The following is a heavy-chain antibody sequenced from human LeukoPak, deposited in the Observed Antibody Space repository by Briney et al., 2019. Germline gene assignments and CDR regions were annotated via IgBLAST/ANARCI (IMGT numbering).Heavy chain of an antibody. J-gene: IGHJ4*02. CDR1: GGSFSGYY. Sequence: PSETLSLTCAVYGGSFSGYYWSWIRQPPGKGLEWIGEINHSGSTNYNPALKSRVTISVDTSKNQFSLKLSSVTAADTAVYYCARVRYCYGSGSYLYWGQGTLVTVSS. V-gene: IGHV4-34*01. CDR3: ARVRYCYGSGSYLY. CDR2: INHSGST. D-gene: IGHD3-10*01.